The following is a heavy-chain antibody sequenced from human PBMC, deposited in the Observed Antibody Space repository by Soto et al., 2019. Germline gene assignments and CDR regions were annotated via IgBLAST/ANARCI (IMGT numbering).Heavy chain of an antibody. V-gene: IGHV1-69*01. J-gene: IGHJ5*02. CDR1: GGTFSSYA. CDR3: ARGPNGIVGAITSWFDP. CDR2: IIPIFGTA. Sequence: QVQLVQSGAEVKKPGSSVKVSCKASGGTFSSYAISWVRQAPGQGLEWMGGIIPIFGTANYAQKFQGRVTITADESTSTAYMELSSLRSEDTAVYYCARGPNGIVGAITSWFDPWGQGTLVTVSS. D-gene: IGHD1-26*01.